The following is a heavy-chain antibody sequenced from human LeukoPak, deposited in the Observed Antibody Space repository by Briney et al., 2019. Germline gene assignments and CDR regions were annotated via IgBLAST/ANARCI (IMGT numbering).Heavy chain of an antibody. CDR3: ASASPPIENYYDSSGHSPFYYYYGMDV. CDR2: IDSDGRDT. Sequence: GGSLRLSCAASGFIFNRYWMHWVRHVPGKGQVWVSCIDSDGRDTNYADFVKGRFTISRDNAKNTLYLQMNSLRVEDTAVYYCASASPPIENYYDSSGHSPFYYYYGMDVWGQGTTVAVSS. J-gene: IGHJ6*02. V-gene: IGHV3-74*01. D-gene: IGHD3-22*01. CDR1: GFIFNRYW.